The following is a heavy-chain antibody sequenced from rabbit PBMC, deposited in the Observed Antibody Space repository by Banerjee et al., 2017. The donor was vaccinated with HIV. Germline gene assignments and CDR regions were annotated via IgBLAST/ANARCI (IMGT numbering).Heavy chain of an antibody. CDR2: IYAGSSGST. Sequence: QEQLVESGGGLVQPGGSLKLSCKASGFDFSRYGVSWVRQAPGKGLEWIACIYAGSSGSTNYASWAKGRFTISKTSSTTVTLQMTSLTAADTATYFCAREYGGYGQMWGPGTLVTVS. CDR1: GFDFSRYG. V-gene: IGHV1S45*01. CDR3: AREYGGYGQM. J-gene: IGHJ4*01. D-gene: IGHD2-1*01.